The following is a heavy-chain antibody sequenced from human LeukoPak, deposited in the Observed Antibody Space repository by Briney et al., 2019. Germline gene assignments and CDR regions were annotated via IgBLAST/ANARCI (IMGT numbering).Heavy chain of an antibody. CDR1: GFTFSSFS. V-gene: IGHV3-21*01. CDR2: ISSSSSYI. Sequence: GGSLRLSCAASGFTFSSFSMNWVRQAPGKGLEWVSSISSSSSYIYYADSVKGRFTISRDNAKNSLYLQMNSLRAEDTAVYYCATDLTGYYNYYYYYMDVWGKGTTVTISS. CDR3: ATDLTGYYNYYYYYMDV. D-gene: IGHD3-9*01. J-gene: IGHJ6*03.